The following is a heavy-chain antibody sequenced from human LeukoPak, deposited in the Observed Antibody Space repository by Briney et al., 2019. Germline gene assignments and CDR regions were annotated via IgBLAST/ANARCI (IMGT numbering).Heavy chain of an antibody. D-gene: IGHD6-13*01. V-gene: IGHV4-38-2*02. Sequence: SETLSLTCTVSGYSISSGYYWGWIRQPPGKGLEWIGYIYYSGSTNYNPSLKSRVTISVDTSKNQFSLKLSSVTAADTAVYYCARGGSWYYFDYWGQGTLVTVSS. CDR3: ARGGSWYYFDY. CDR1: GYSISSGYY. CDR2: IYYSGST. J-gene: IGHJ4*02.